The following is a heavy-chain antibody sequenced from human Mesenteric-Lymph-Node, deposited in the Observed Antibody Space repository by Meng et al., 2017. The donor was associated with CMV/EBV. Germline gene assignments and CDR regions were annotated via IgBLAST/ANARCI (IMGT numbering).Heavy chain of an antibody. J-gene: IGHJ6*02. Sequence: SGYTFTSYDINWVRQATGQGLEWMGWMNPNSGNTGYAQKFQGRVTMTRNTSISTAYMELSSLRSEDTAVYYCARGPLSDGRNGMDVWGQGTMVTVSS. CDR3: ARGPLSDGRNGMDV. CDR1: GYTFTSYD. CDR2: MNPNSGNT. V-gene: IGHV1-8*01. D-gene: IGHD2/OR15-2a*01.